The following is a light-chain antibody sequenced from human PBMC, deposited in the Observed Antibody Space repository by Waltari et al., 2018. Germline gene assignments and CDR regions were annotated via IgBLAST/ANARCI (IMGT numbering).Light chain of an antibody. CDR1: SRAVGASNY. V-gene: IGLV2-11*01. CDR2: DVT. CDR3: CSYAGSYNFV. J-gene: IGLJ1*01. Sequence: QSALTQPRSVSGSPGQSATLSCTGTSRAVGASNYVSWYQQHPGKAPKFMIYDVTKRPSGVPDRFSGSKSGNTASLTISGLQAEDEADYYCCSYAGSYNFVFGSGTTVTVL.